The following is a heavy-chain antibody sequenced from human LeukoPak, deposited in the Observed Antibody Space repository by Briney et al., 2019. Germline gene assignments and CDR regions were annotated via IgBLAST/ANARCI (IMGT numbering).Heavy chain of an antibody. D-gene: IGHD3-16*02. CDR2: INPNSGGT. CDR3: ARGEDYVWGSYRLDY. J-gene: IGHJ4*02. Sequence: ASVKVSCKASGYTFTGYYMHWVRQAPGQGLEWMGWINPNSGGTNYAQKFQGRVTMTRDTSISTAYMELRSLRSDGTAVYYCARGEDYVWGSYRLDYWGQGTLVTVSS. CDR1: GYTFTGYY. V-gene: IGHV1-2*02.